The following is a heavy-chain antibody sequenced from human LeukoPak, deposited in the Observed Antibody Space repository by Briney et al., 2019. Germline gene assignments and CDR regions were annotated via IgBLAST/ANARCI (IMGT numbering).Heavy chain of an antibody. D-gene: IGHD6-19*01. CDR1: GFTLSRTF. Sequence: GGSLRLSCAASGFTLSRTFMRWVRQAPGKGLEWVSDIYSDGSKYYADYVKGRSTISKDNSKNTVYFQMNSLRVEDTAVYYCARSGSGWFDFWGRGTLVTVSS. V-gene: IGHV3-53*01. CDR3: ARSGSGWFDF. CDR2: IYSDGSK. J-gene: IGHJ4*02.